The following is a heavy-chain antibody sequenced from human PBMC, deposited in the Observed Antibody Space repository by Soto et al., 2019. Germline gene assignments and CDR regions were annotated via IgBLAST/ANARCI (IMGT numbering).Heavy chain of an antibody. CDR3: ARDRHPGYCGDGSCYSYTY. J-gene: IGHJ4*02. CDR2: VSGASDTI. D-gene: IGHD2-15*01. V-gene: IGHV3-48*01. CDR1: GFTFSDYS. Sequence: EVQLVESGGGLVQPGGSLRLSCAASGFTFSDYSMNWVRQAPGEGLEWVSYVSGASDTIRYADSVKGRFTISRDNAKNSLYLQMDSLRAEDTAVYYCARDRHPGYCGDGSCYSYTYWGQGTLVTVSS.